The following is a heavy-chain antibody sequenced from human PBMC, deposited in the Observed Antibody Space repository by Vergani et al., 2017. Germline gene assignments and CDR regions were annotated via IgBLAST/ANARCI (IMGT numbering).Heavy chain of an antibody. D-gene: IGHD6-6*01. CDR2: IHYSGST. Sequence: QVQLQESGPGLVKPSETLSLTCTVSGGSISSYYWSWIRQPPGKGLEWIGYIHYSGSTNYNPSLKSRVTISVDTSKNQFSLKLSSVTAADTAVYYCARKSIAGGFLNRYYYMDVWGKGTTVTVSS. CDR1: GGSISSYY. V-gene: IGHV4-59*01. J-gene: IGHJ6*03. CDR3: ARKSIAGGFLNRYYYMDV.